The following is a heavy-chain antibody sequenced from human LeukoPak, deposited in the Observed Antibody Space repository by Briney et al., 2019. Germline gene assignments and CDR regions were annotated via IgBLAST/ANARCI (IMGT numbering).Heavy chain of an antibody. J-gene: IGHJ4*02. Sequence: PGGSLRLSCAASGFTLSRYGMHWVRQAPGKGLEWVAIIWYDGSNKYYADSVQGRFTISRDNSKNTLYLQMNSLRVADTAVYFCARDRSSGWIDYWGQGTLVTVSS. CDR3: ARDRSSGWIDY. D-gene: IGHD6-19*01. CDR1: GFTLSRYG. CDR2: IWYDGSNK. V-gene: IGHV3-33*01.